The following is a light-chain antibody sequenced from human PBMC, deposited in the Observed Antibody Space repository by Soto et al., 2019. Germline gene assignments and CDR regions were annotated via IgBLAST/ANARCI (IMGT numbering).Light chain of an antibody. CDR3: CSYEGSSSHV. Sequence: QSVLTQPASVSGSPGQSIPISCSGTSSDVGSYNLVCWHQQHPGTAPQLMIDEGRQRPSGVSHRFSGSKSGTTASLTIAGLHAEEEAYYYCCSYEGSSSHVFGTGTKLTVL. CDR1: SSDVGSYNL. V-gene: IGLV2-23*01. CDR2: EGR. J-gene: IGLJ1*01.